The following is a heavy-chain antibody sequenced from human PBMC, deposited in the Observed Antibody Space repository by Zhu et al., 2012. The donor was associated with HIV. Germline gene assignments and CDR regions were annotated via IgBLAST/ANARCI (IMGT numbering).Heavy chain of an antibody. CDR2: IYYSGNT. J-gene: IGHJ3*02. V-gene: IGHV4-39*01. CDR3: ARHASRGXDAFDI. Sequence: QVQLQESGPGLVKPSETLSLTCTVSGGSISSSSHYWGWIRQPPGKGLEWIGSIYYSGNTYYNPSLTSRVTISVDTSKNQFSLKVSSVTAADTAVYYCARHASRGXDAFDIVGPRASGHRLF. CDR1: GGSISSSSHY.